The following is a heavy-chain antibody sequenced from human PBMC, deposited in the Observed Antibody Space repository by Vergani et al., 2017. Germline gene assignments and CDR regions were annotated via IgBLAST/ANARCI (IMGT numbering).Heavy chain of an antibody. CDR1: GGSISSGSYY. V-gene: IGHV4-61*02. Sequence: QVQLQESGPGLVKPSKTLSLTCTVSGGSISSGSYYWSWIRQPAGKGLEWIGRIYTSGSTNYNPSLKSRFTISVDTSKNQFSLKLSSVTAADTALYYCARAGIAAAGIGRHYYYYGMDVWGQGTTVNDAS. CDR3: ARAGIAAAGIGRHYYYYGMDV. J-gene: IGHJ6*02. CDR2: IYTSGST. D-gene: IGHD6-13*01.